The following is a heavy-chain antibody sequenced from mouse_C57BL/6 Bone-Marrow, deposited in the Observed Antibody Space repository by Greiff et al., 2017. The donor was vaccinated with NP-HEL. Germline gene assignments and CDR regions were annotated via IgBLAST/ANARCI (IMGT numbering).Heavy chain of an antibody. J-gene: IGHJ3*01. CDR2: ISDGGSYT. V-gene: IGHV5-4*01. Sequence: EVKLVESGGGLVKPGGSLKLSCAASGFTFSSYAMSWVRQTPEQRLEWVATISDGGSYTYYPDNVKGRFTISRDNAKNNLYLQMSHLKSEDTAMYDCARERGCNWAWFAYWGQGTLVTVSA. CDR1: GFTFSSYA. D-gene: IGHD4-1*01. CDR3: ARERGCNWAWFAY.